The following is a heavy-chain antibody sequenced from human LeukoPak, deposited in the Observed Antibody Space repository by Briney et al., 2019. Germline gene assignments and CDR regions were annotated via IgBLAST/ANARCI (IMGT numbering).Heavy chain of an antibody. CDR2: IKEDGSEK. CDR3: AREYYYDSSGYGSFGY. CDR1: GFTFSYFW. Sequence: GGPLRLSCAASGFTFSYFWMSWVRQAPGKGLEWVANIKEDGSEKYYVDSVKGRFTISRDNAKNSLYLQMNSLRAEDTAVYYCAREYYYDSSGYGSFGYWGQGTLVTVSS. D-gene: IGHD3-22*01. V-gene: IGHV3-7*01. J-gene: IGHJ4*02.